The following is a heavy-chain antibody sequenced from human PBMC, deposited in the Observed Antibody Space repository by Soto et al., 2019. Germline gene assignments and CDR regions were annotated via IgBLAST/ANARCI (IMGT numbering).Heavy chain of an antibody. CDR3: ATQEVGGSYVYTFDP. CDR1: GGSISGYH. D-gene: IGHD1-26*01. Sequence: SETLSLTCSISGGSISGYHWNWSRQTPGKGLEWIGSIYYSGSTYYNPSLKSRVTISVDTSKNHFSLKLSSVTAADTAVYYCATQEVGGSYVYTFDPWGQGTLVTVS. V-gene: IGHV4-59*05. CDR2: IYYSGST. J-gene: IGHJ5*02.